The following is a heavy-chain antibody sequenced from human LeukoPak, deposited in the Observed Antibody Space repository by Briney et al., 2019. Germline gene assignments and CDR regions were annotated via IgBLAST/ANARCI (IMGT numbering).Heavy chain of an antibody. J-gene: IGHJ6*02. V-gene: IGHV4-59*01. CDR1: GGSISSYY. CDR2: IYYSGTT. D-gene: IGHD1-7*01. Sequence: SETLSLTCTVSGGSISSYYWSWIRQPPGKGLEWIGYIYYSGTTNYNPSLKSRVTISVDTSKNQFSLKLSSVTAADTAVYYCARSSPLTGTTRYYYYGMDVWGQGTTVTVSS. CDR3: ARSSPLTGTTRYYYYGMDV.